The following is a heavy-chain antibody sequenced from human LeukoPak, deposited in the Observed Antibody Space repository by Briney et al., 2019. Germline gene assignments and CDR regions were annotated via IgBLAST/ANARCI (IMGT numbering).Heavy chain of an antibody. V-gene: IGHV3-73*01. CDR1: GFTFSGSA. D-gene: IGHD1-26*01. CDR2: IRSKANSYAT. CDR3: ARMVGELLRETDY. Sequence: GGSLRLSCAASGFTFSGSAMHWVRQASGKGLEWVGRIRSKANSYATAYAASVKGRFIISRDDSKNTAYLQMNSLKTEDTAVYYCARMVGELLRETDYWGQGTLVTVSS. J-gene: IGHJ4*02.